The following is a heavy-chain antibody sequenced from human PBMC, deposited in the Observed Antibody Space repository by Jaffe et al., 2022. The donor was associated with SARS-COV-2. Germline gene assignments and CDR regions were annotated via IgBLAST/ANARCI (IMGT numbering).Heavy chain of an antibody. Sequence: QVQLVQSGAEVKKPGSSVKVSCKASGGTFSSYTISWVRQAPGQGLEWMGRIIPILGIANYAQKFQGRVTITADKSTSTAYMELSSLRSEDTAVYYCARAYNWNDATDYWGQGTLVTVSS. CDR2: IIPILGIA. J-gene: IGHJ4*02. V-gene: IGHV1-69*02. D-gene: IGHD1-20*01. CDR3: ARAYNWNDATDY. CDR1: GGTFSSYT.